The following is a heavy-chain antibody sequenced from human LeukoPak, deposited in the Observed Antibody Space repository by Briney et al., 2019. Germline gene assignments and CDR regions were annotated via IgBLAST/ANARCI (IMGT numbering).Heavy chain of an antibody. J-gene: IGHJ4*02. V-gene: IGHV3-30*02. D-gene: IGHD3-22*01. Sequence: GGSLRLSCAASGFTFSSYGMHWVRQAPGKGLEWVAFIRYDGSNKFYADSVKGRFTISRDNSKNTLYLQMNSLRAEDTAVYYCAKDFPTYYYDSSGYYRNDIGNFDYWGQGTLVTVSS. CDR3: AKDFPTYYYDSSGYYRNDIGNFDY. CDR2: IRYDGSNK. CDR1: GFTFSSYG.